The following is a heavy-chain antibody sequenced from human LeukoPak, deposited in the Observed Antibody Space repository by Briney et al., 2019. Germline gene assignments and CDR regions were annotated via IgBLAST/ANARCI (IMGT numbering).Heavy chain of an antibody. CDR1: GFTFDDYA. D-gene: IGHD5-18*01. V-gene: IGHV3-9*03. Sequence: GGSLRLSCAASGFTFDDYAMHWVRQAPGKGLEWVSGISWNSGSIGYADSVKGRFTISRDNAKNSLYLQMNSLRAEDMALYYCAKAKRGYSYGFDYWGQGILVTVSS. CDR3: AKAKRGYSYGFDY. J-gene: IGHJ4*02. CDR2: ISWNSGSI.